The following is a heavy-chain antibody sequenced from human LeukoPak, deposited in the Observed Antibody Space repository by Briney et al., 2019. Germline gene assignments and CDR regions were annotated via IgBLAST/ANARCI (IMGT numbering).Heavy chain of an antibody. CDR2: IYYSGST. Sequence: SETLSLTCTVSGGSISSYYWSWIRQPPGKGLEWIGYIYYSGSTNYNPSLKSRVTISVDTSKNQFSLKLSSVTAADTAVYYCATTIFGVVIIPEYYWGQGTLVTVSS. CDR1: GGSISSYY. V-gene: IGHV4-59*08. D-gene: IGHD3-3*01. CDR3: ATTIFGVVIIPEYY. J-gene: IGHJ4*02.